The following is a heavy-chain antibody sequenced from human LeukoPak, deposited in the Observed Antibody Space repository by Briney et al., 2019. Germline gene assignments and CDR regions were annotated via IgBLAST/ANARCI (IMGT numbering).Heavy chain of an antibody. CDR1: GGSISSYY. D-gene: IGHD1-26*01. V-gene: IGHV4-4*07. CDR2: IYTSGST. CDR3: ARASGNYHNYYYYYMDV. Sequence: SETLSLTCTVSGGSISSYYWSWIRQPAGKGLEWIGRIYTSGSTNYNPSLKSRVTMSVDTSKNQFSLKLSSVTAADTAMYYCARASGNYHNYYYYYMDVWGEGTTVTVSS. J-gene: IGHJ6*03.